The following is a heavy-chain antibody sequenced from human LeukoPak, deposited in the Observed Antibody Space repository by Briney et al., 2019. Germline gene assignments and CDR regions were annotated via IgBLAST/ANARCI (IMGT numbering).Heavy chain of an antibody. Sequence: ASVKVSCKASGYTFTGYYMHWVRQAPGQGLEWMGWINPNSGGTNYAQKFQGRVTMTRDTSISTAYMELSRLRSDDTAVYYCARFVEMTTVTTDYWGQGTLVTVSS. V-gene: IGHV1-2*02. D-gene: IGHD4-11*01. CDR1: GYTFTGYY. CDR3: ARFVEMTTVTTDY. J-gene: IGHJ4*02. CDR2: INPNSGGT.